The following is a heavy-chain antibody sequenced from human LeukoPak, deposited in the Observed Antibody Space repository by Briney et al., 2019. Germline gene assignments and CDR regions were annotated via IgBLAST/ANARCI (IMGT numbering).Heavy chain of an antibody. V-gene: IGHV4-34*01. CDR2: INNRGST. D-gene: IGHD2-8*01. CDR1: GGSFSGHY. Sequence: PSETLSLTCGVSGGSFSGHYWNWIRQRPGKGLEWIGDINNRGSTSYNPSLKSAVTISVDPSKNQFSLKVHSVTAAGTAIYYCARDRFCSDGVCFKGTFDFWGLGTLVIVSP. J-gene: IGHJ4*02. CDR3: ARDRFCSDGVCFKGTFDF.